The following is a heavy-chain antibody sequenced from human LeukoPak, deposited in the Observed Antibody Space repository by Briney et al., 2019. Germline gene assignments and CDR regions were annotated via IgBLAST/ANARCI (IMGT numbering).Heavy chain of an antibody. CDR2: IYYSGST. Sequence: PSETLSLTCTVSDGSSSSSSWNWIRQPPGKGLEWIGYIYYSGSTNYNPSLKSRVTISVDTSKNQFSLKLSSVTAADTAVYYCTGGVTSNTEWELLHYWGQGTLVTVSS. CDR3: TGGVTSNTEWELLHY. CDR1: DGSSSSSS. J-gene: IGHJ4*02. V-gene: IGHV4-59*01. D-gene: IGHD1-26*01.